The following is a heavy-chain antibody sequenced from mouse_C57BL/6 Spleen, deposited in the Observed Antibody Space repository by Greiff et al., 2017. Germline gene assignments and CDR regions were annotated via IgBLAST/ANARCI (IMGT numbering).Heavy chain of an antibody. CDR2: IYPSDSET. V-gene: IGHV1-61*01. J-gene: IGHJ3*01. CDR3: ARRLRQAAWFAY. D-gene: IGHD1-2*01. Sequence: QVQLQQPGAELVRPGSSVKLSCKASGYTFTSYWMDWVKQRPGQGLEWIGNIYPSDSETHYNQKFKDKATLTVDKSSSTAYMQLSSLTSEDSAVYYCARRLRQAAWFAYWGQGTLVTVSA. CDR1: GYTFTSYW.